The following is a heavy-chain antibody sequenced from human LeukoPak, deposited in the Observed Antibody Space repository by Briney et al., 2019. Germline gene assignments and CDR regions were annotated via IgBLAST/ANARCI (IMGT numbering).Heavy chain of an antibody. J-gene: IGHJ3*02. CDR1: GGSISSYY. CDR2: IYYSGST. Sequence: SETLSLTCTVSGGSISSYYWSWVRQPPGKGLEWIGYIYYSGSTNYNPSLKSRVTISVDTSKNQFSLKLSSVTAADTAVYYCARDRLRYLDWGNAFDIWGQGTMVTVSS. CDR3: ARDRLRYLDWGNAFDI. D-gene: IGHD3-9*01. V-gene: IGHV4-59*01.